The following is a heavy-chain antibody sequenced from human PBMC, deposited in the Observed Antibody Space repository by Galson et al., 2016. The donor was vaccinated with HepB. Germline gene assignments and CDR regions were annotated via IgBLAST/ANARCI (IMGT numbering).Heavy chain of an antibody. D-gene: IGHD6-13*01. CDR2: IYYRGST. Sequence: TLSLTCTVSGGSISSGGYYWSWIRQHPGKGLEWIGYIYYRGSTYYNPSLRSRVTISADTSKNQFSLKLSSVTAADTAVYYCASWGYSSSRYSDYWGQGTLVTVSS. CDR1: GGSISSGGYY. CDR3: ASWGYSSSRYSDY. J-gene: IGHJ4*02. V-gene: IGHV4-31*03.